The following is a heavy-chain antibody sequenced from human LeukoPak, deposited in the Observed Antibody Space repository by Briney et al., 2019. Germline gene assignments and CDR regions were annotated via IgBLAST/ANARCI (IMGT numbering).Heavy chain of an antibody. CDR2: IASKTDGGAT. D-gene: IGHD3-10*01. J-gene: IGHJ4*02. CDR3: TTGIRGD. V-gene: IGHV3-15*07. CDR1: GLTVTNAW. Sequence: GGSLRLSCSASGLTVTNAWMNWVRQAPGEGLDWVGRIASKTDGGATDYAAPVKGRFTISRDASKNTLNLQMNSLKTEDTAVYYCTTGIRGDWGQGTLVTVSS.